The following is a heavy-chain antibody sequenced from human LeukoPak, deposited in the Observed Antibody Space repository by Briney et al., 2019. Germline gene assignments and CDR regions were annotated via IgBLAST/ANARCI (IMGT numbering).Heavy chain of an antibody. Sequence: SETLSLTCSVSGDSMSSYYWTWMRQPPGKGLEGFGFVSDSGNTDYNPSLKSRVTISIDASGSQFSLGLTSVTAADSAVYYCARGYGYYYYYMDVWGKGTTVIVSS. CDR2: VSDSGNT. J-gene: IGHJ6*03. V-gene: IGHV4-59*01. CDR3: ARGYGYYYYYMDV. CDR1: GDSMSSYY. D-gene: IGHD2-2*03.